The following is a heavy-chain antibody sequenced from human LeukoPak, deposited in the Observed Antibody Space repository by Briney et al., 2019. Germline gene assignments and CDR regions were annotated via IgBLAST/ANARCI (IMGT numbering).Heavy chain of an antibody. CDR3: AGQWASYFDY. CDR2: IYYSGST. V-gene: IGHV4-59*01. J-gene: IGHJ4*02. D-gene: IGHD1-26*01. CDR1: SGSISSYY. Sequence: PSETLSLTCTVSSGSISSYYWSWIRQPPGKGLEWIGYIYYSGSTNYNPSLKSRVTISVDTSKNQSSLKLSSVTAADTAVYYCAGQWASYFDYWGQGTLVTVSS.